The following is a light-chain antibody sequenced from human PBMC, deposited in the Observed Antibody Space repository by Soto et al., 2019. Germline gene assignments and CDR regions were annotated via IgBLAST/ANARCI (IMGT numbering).Light chain of an antibody. J-gene: IGKJ3*01. Sequence: AMTQSPGTLSLSPGETATLSCRASQSVSSNYVAWFHQKPGQAPRLLIYGASSRATGVPDRFSASGSGTDFTLNISRLEPEDFAVYYCQQYGRSPFTFGPGTKVDIK. CDR3: QQYGRSPFT. CDR2: GAS. CDR1: QSVSSNY. V-gene: IGKV3-20*01.